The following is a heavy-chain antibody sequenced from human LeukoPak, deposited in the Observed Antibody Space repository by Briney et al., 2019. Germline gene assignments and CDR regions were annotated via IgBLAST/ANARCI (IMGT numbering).Heavy chain of an antibody. CDR1: GYTLTGLS. D-gene: IGHD3-16*02. CDR3: ATAHVWGSYRTSWDY. Sequence: ASVKVSCKVSGYTLTGLSMHWVRQAPGKGLEWMGGFDPEDGETIYAQKFQGRVTMTEDTSTDTAYMELSSLRSEDTAVYYCATAHVWGSYRTSWDYWGQGTLVTVSS. CDR2: FDPEDGET. V-gene: IGHV1-24*01. J-gene: IGHJ4*02.